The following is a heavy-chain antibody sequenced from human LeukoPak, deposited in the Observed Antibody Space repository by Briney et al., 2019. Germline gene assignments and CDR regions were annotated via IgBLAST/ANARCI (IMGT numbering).Heavy chain of an antibody. CDR3: ARAQHSGYERYQYYFDY. J-gene: IGHJ4*02. CDR1: GFTFSSYW. D-gene: IGHD5-12*01. V-gene: IGHV3-74*01. Sequence: GGSLRLSCAASGFTFSSYWMHWVRQAPGKGLVWVSRINSDGSSTNYADSVKGRFTISRDNAKNTLYLQMNSLRAEDTAVYYCARAQHSGYERYQYYFDYRGQGTLVTVSS. CDR2: INSDGSST.